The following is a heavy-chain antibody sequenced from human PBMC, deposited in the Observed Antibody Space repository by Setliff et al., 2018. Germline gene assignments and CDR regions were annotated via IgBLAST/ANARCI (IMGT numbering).Heavy chain of an antibody. CDR3: ARDRTAYAYGLDV. CDR1: GDSISSYY. J-gene: IGHJ6*02. D-gene: IGHD5-12*01. V-gene: IGHV4-59*01. Sequence: SETLSLTCTVSGDSISSYYWSWIRQPPGKGLEWIGYIYYSGSTNYNPSLKSRVTMSVATFENHFSLKLNSLTAADTAVYYCARDRTAYAYGLDVWGQGTTVTVSS. CDR2: IYYSGST.